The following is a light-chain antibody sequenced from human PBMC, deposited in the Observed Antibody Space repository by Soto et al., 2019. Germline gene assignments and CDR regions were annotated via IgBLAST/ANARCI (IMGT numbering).Light chain of an antibody. Sequence: QSVLTQPASVSGSPGQSITISCTGTSSDVGTYNYVSWYQQHPGKAPKLMIYEVSNRPSGISNRFSGSKSANTASLTISGLQAEDEADYYCSSYRSSSTLDYVFGTGTKVTVL. CDR1: SSDVGTYNY. CDR3: SSYRSSSTLDYV. J-gene: IGLJ1*01. V-gene: IGLV2-14*01. CDR2: EVS.